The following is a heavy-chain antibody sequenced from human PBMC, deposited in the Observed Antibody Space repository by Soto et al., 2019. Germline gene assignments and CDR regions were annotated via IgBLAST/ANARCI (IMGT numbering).Heavy chain of an antibody. Sequence: GGSLRLSCAASGFSFSNYAMNWVRKAPGKGLEWVSGISGGGGTYYADSVKGRFIISRDNSKNTVYLQMNSLRAEDTAFYYCAKDSISDRETFNFDSWGQGTLVTVSS. D-gene: IGHD1-26*01. CDR2: ISGGGGT. J-gene: IGHJ4*02. V-gene: IGHV3-23*01. CDR3: AKDSISDRETFNFDS. CDR1: GFSFSNYA.